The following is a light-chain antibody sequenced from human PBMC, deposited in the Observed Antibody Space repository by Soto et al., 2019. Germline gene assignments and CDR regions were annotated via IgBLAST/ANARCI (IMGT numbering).Light chain of an antibody. Sequence: QSVLTHPPSTSGSPGQSVTISCSGGSSNMGTNTVSWYQHLPGTAPKLLIFRSYQRPSGVPDRFSGSKSGTSASLAISGLQSEDEADYYCAAWDDSLSGPVFGTGTKVTVL. CDR1: SSNMGTNT. V-gene: IGLV1-44*01. CDR3: AAWDDSLSGPV. J-gene: IGLJ1*01. CDR2: RSY.